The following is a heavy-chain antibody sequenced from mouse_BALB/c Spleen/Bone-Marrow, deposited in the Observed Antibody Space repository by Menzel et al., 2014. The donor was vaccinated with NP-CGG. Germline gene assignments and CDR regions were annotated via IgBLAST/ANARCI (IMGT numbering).Heavy chain of an antibody. CDR3: ARRRDYDYFDY. CDR2: ISSGGSYT. Sequence: EVKVVESGGDLVKPGGSLKLSCAASGFTFSSYGMSWVRQIPDKRLEWVATISSGGSYTFYPDSVKGRFTISRDNAKNTLNLQMTSLKSGDTAMYYCARRRDYDYFDYWGQGTTLTVSS. V-gene: IGHV5-6*02. J-gene: IGHJ2*01. CDR1: GFTFSSYG. D-gene: IGHD2-4*01.